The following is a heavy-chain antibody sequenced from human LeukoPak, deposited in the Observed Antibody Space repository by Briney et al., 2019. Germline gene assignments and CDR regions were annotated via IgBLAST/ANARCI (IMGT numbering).Heavy chain of an antibody. CDR2: INPNSGAT. Sequence: WASVKVSCKASGYTFTAYYIHWLRQAPGQGLEWMGWINPNSGATNYAQKFQGRVTVTRDTSISTAYMELSRLRSDDTAVYYCARDPVFSDSSSPTLPDYWGQGTLVTVSS. CDR3: ARDPVFSDSSSPTLPDY. V-gene: IGHV1-2*02. D-gene: IGHD6-6*01. CDR1: GYTFTAYY. J-gene: IGHJ4*02.